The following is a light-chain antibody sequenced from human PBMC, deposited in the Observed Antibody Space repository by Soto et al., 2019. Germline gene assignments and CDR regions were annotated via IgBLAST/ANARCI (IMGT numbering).Light chain of an antibody. Sequence: IQLTQSPSSLSASGGDRVTITCRASQGSGSNLTWYLQKPGEAPKLLVFGASTLQGGVPSRFSGSGSGTLFKLPITSLQPEDFATYCCIQSNSHPLTWGGGYKGEIK. J-gene: IGKJ4*01. V-gene: IGKV1-9*01. CDR1: QGSGSN. CDR3: IQSNSHPLT. CDR2: GAS.